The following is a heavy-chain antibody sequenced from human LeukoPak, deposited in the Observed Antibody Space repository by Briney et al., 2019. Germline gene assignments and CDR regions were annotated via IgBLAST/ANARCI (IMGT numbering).Heavy chain of an antibody. Sequence: SVKVSCKASGGTFSSYAISWVRQAPGQGLEWMGGIIPIFGTANYAQKFQGRVTITTDESTSTAYMELSSLRSEDTAVYYCARRASSWSLWFDPWGQGILVTVSS. J-gene: IGHJ5*02. CDR1: GGTFSSYA. D-gene: IGHD6-13*01. V-gene: IGHV1-69*05. CDR2: IIPIFGTA. CDR3: ARRASSWSLWFDP.